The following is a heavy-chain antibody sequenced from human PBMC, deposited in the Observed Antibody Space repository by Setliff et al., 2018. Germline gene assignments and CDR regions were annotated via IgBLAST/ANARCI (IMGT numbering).Heavy chain of an antibody. CDR3: ARDRFDSAIDY. Sequence: NPSETLSLTCTVSGGSISSGGYYWTWIRQHPGKGLEWIGHIYYSGTTYYNPSLKSRVSMSVDTSKNHFSLKLTSVTATDTAVYYCARDRFDSAIDYWGQGTLVTVSS. J-gene: IGHJ4*02. CDR1: GGSISSGGYY. D-gene: IGHD3-16*01. V-gene: IGHV4-31*03. CDR2: IYYSGTT.